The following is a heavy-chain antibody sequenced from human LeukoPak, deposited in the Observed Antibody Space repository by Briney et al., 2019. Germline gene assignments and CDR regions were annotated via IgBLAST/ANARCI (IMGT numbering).Heavy chain of an antibody. CDR1: GGSISSSSYY. J-gene: IGHJ4*02. CDR3: ARRQLGELLGVFDY. D-gene: IGHD3-10*01. Sequence: SETLSLTCTVSGGSISSSSYYWGWIRQPPGKGLEWIGSIYYSGSTYYNPSLKSRVTISVDTSKNQFSLKLSSVTAADTAVYYCARRQLGELLGVFDYWGQGTLVTVSS. CDR2: IYYSGST. V-gene: IGHV4-39*07.